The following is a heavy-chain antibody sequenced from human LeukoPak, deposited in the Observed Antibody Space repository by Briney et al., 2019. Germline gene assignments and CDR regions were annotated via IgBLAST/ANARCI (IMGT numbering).Heavy chain of an antibody. CDR3: ARSRPRIAAAVLVFDP. D-gene: IGHD6-13*01. CDR2: INPNSGGT. J-gene: IGHJ5*02. CDR1: GYTFTGYY. Sequence: ASVKVSCKASGYTFTGYYMHWVRQAPGQGLEWMGWINPNSGGTNYAQKFQGRVIMTRDTSISTAYMELSRLRSDDTAVYYCARSRPRIAAAVLVFDPWGQGTLVTVSS. V-gene: IGHV1-2*02.